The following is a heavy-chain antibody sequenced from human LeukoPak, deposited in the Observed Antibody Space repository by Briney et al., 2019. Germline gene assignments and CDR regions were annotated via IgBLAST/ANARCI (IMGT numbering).Heavy chain of an antibody. Sequence: PGGSLRLSCAASGFTFSSYSMNWVRQAPGKGLEWVSSISSSSIYIYYADSVKGRFTSSRDNAKNSLYLQMNSLRAEDTAVYYCARGGRDAFDIWGQGTMVTVSS. CDR1: GFTFSSYS. CDR2: ISSSSIYI. CDR3: ARGGRDAFDI. D-gene: IGHD6-25*01. J-gene: IGHJ3*02. V-gene: IGHV3-21*01.